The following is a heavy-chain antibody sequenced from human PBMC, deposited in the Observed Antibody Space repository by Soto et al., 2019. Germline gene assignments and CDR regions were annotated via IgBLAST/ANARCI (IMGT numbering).Heavy chain of an antibody. CDR3: ARNYCSGGSCYLFFDS. CDR2: INHSGNA. CDR1: GGSFRGYY. V-gene: IGHV4-34*01. J-gene: IGHJ4*02. Sequence: SETLSLTCAVYGGSFRGYYWSWIRQPPGEGLQWIGEINHSGNANYNPSLKSRVTISIDTSKNQFSLRLNSLNAADTAVYYCARNYCSGGSCYLFFDSWGQGTPVTVSS. D-gene: IGHD2-15*01.